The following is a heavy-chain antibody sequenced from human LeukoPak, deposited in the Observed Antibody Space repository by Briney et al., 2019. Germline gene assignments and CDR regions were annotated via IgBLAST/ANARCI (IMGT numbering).Heavy chain of an antibody. V-gene: IGHV3-21*01. J-gene: IGHJ4*02. Sequence: GGSLRLSCSASGFTFSSYTMNWVRQAPGKGLEWVSSISGRSTYIFYADSVKGRLTITRDNAKNSLSLQTNSLRAEDTAVYYCARGLGTTVTNEYYYDSSGYYDGGLDYWGQGTLVTVSS. CDR2: ISGRSTYI. CDR1: GFTFSSYT. D-gene: IGHD3-22*01. CDR3: ARGLGTTVTNEYYYDSSGYYDGGLDY.